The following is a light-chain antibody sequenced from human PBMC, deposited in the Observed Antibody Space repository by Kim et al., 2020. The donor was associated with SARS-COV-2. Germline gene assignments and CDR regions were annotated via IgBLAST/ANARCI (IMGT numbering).Light chain of an antibody. J-gene: IGKJ4*01. CDR3: QQCDNLPLT. Sequence: IQMTQSPSSLSASVGDRITITCQASQDITNYVNWYQQKPGRAPRLLIYDASTLNTGVPSRFTGSGSGTLFIFTITSLQPEDVATYYCQQCDNLPLTFGGGTKLEIK. V-gene: IGKV1-33*01. CDR1: QDITNY. CDR2: DAS.